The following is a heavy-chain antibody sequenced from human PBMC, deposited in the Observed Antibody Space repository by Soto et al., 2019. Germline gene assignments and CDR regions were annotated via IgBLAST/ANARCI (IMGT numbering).Heavy chain of an antibody. V-gene: IGHV4-4*07. CDR3: ARDRPHRGYSYGRLDY. Sequence: QVQLQESGPGLVKPSETLSLTCTVSGGSISSYYWSWIRQPAGKGLEWIGRIYTSGSTNYNPSLKSRVTMSVDTSKNHFSLQLSSVTAADTAVYYCARDRPHRGYSYGRLDYWGQGTLVTVSS. J-gene: IGHJ4*02. CDR2: IYTSGST. CDR1: GGSISSYY. D-gene: IGHD5-18*01.